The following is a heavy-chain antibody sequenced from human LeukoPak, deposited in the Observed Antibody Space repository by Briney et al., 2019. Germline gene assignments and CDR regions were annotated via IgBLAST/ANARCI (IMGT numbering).Heavy chain of an antibody. CDR1: GFTFSSYA. CDR3: ARDNGMVRGVNVGYYYYYGMDV. V-gene: IGHV3-30*14. J-gene: IGHJ6*02. D-gene: IGHD3-10*01. Sequence: GGSLRLSCAASGFTFSSYAMHWVRQAPGKGLEWVAVISYDGSNKYYADSVKGRFTISRDNSKNTLYLQMNSLRAEDTAVYYCARDNGMVRGVNVGYYYYYGMDVWGQGTTVTVSS. CDR2: ISYDGSNK.